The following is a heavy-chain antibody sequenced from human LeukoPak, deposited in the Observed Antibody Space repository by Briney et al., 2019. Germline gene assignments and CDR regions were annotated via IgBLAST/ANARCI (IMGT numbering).Heavy chain of an antibody. V-gene: IGHV4-4*07. J-gene: IGHJ4*02. Sequence: PSETLSLTCTVSGGSISSYYWRWIRQPAGKGLEWIGRIYTSGSNNYNPSLKSRVTMSVDTSKNQLSLKLSSVTAADTAVYYCARDLFTVAGSSPRDYWGQGTLVTVSS. CDR1: GGSISSYY. CDR2: IYTSGSN. D-gene: IGHD6-6*01. CDR3: ARDLFTVAGSSPRDY.